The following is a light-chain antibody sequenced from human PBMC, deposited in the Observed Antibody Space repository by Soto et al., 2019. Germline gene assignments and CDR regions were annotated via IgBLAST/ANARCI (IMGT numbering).Light chain of an antibody. J-gene: IGLJ2*01. CDR1: SSDVGGYNY. V-gene: IGLV2-14*03. CDR2: DVS. CDR3: SSYTSSNSVV. Sequence: QSALTQPASVSGSPRQSITISCTGTSSDVGGYNYVSWYQHHPGKAPKLMIYDVSNRPSGVSNRFSGSKSGNTASLTISGLQAEDEADYYCSSYTSSNSVVFGGGTKLTVL.